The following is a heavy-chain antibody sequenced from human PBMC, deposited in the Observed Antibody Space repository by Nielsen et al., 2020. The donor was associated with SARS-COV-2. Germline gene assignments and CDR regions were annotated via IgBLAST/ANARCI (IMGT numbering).Heavy chain of an antibody. Sequence: GGSLRLSCAASGFTFSSYGMHWVRQAPGKGLEWVAVIWYDGSNKYYADSVKGRFTISRDNSKNTLYLQMNSLRAEDTAVYYCARARLEHLFDAFDIWGQGTMVTVSS. J-gene: IGHJ3*02. CDR2: IWYDGSNK. D-gene: IGHD1-1*01. CDR3: ARARLEHLFDAFDI. CDR1: GFTFSSYG. V-gene: IGHV3-33*01.